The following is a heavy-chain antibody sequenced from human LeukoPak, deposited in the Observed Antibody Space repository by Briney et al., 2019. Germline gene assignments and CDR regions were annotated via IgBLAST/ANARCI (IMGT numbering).Heavy chain of an antibody. CDR1: GFTFSYYG. Sequence: PGGSLRLSCAASGFTFSYYGLHWVRQAPGKGLEWVAFASSDGSYTYYADSVKGRFTVSRDSSKNTLYLQMNSLKAEDTAVYYCAKSRGSRWNNFDYWGQGTLVTVSS. V-gene: IGHV3-30*18. CDR3: AKSRGSRWNNFDY. J-gene: IGHJ4*02. CDR2: ASSDGSYT. D-gene: IGHD6-13*01.